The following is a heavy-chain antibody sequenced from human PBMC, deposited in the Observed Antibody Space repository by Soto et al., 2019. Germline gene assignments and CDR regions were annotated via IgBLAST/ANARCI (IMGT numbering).Heavy chain of an antibody. V-gene: IGHV1-69*13. D-gene: IGHD3-22*01. CDR1: GGGFSSYA. J-gene: IGHJ4*02. CDR2: IIPIFGTA. CDR3: ARDWSYDSSGYSSHSDY. Sequence: SVELSCKASGGGFSSYASSWVLQSPGQGLEWMGGIIPIFGTANYAQKFQGRVTITADESTSTAYMGLSSLRSEDTAVYYCARDWSYDSSGYSSHSDYWGQATLVTVSS.